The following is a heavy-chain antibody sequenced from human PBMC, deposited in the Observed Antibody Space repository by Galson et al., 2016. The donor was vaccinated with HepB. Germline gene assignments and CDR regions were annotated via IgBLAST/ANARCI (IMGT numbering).Heavy chain of an antibody. CDR2: IYPGDFDI. CDR3: ARSLTGSYYFWGAIDTYYAMDV. CDR1: GYTFDSYW. V-gene: IGHV5-51*01. D-gene: IGHD3-3*01. J-gene: IGHJ6*02. Sequence: QSGAEVKKPGESLKISCRGSGYTFDSYWIGWVRQMPGKGLEWMAIIYPGDFDIRYSPSFQGQVTISVDKSISTAYLQWSSLTASDTAMYYCARSLTGSYYFWGAIDTYYAMDVCGQGTTVIVS.